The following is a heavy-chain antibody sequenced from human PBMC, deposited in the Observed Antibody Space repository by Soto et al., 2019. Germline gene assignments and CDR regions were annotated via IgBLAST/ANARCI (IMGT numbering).Heavy chain of an antibody. Sequence: ASVKVSCKASGYTFTSYGISWVRQAPGQGLEWMGWISAYNGNTNYSQKLQGRVTITTDTSASTAYMELSSLRSEDTAVYYCARVGIVVVTAAIRENWLDPWGEGTLVTGSS. CDR2: ISAYNGNT. V-gene: IGHV1-18*01. D-gene: IGHD2-2*01. J-gene: IGHJ5*02. CDR3: ARVGIVVVTAAIRENWLDP. CDR1: GYTFTSYG.